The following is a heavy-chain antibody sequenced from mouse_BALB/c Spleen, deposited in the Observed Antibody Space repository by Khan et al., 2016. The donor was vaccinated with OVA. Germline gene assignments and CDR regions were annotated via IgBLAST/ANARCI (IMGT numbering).Heavy chain of an antibody. CDR3: AKDPPYYGLDY. CDR1: GFSLTDYA. CDR2: IWAGGSN. Sequence: VQLQESGPGLVAPSQSLSITCTVSGFSLTDYAVSWIRQPPGKGLEWLGVIWAGGSNYYNSVLKSRLSISKDNSRSQVFLKVSSLQTDDTAIYYCAKDPPYYGLDYWGQGTSVTVSS. J-gene: IGHJ4*01. V-gene: IGHV2-6-5*01.